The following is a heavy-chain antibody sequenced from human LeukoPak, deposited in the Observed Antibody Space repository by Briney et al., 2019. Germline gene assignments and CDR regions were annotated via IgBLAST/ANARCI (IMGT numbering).Heavy chain of an antibody. CDR1: GGSISSSSYY. D-gene: IGHD3-9*01. J-gene: IGHJ6*03. V-gene: IGHV4-39*01. CDR2: IYYSGST. Sequence: SETLSLTCTVSGGSISSSSYYWGWIRQPPGKGLEWIGSIYYSGSTYYNPSLKSRVTISVDTSKNQFSLKLSSVTAADTAVYYCARGPRGNYDILTGYSNRRYYYYMDVWGKGTTVTVSS. CDR3: ARGPRGNYDILTGYSNRRYYYYMDV.